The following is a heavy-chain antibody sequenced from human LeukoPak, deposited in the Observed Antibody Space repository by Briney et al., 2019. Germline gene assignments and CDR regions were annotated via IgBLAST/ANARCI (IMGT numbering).Heavy chain of an antibody. V-gene: IGHV4-34*01. CDR3: ARQGYSSSWYYFDY. J-gene: IGHJ4*02. D-gene: IGHD6-13*01. CDR1: GGSFSGYY. Sequence: SETLSLTCAVYGGSFSGYYWSWIRQPPGKGLEWIGEINHSGSTNYNPSLKSRVTISVDTSKNQFSLKLSSVTAADTAVYYCARQGYSSSWYYFDYWGQGTLVTVSS. CDR2: INHSGST.